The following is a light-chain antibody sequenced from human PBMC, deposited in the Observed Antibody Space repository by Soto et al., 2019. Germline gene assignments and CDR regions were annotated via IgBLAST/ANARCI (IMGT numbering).Light chain of an antibody. CDR3: SSYTSSSTL. J-gene: IGLJ2*01. CDR1: SSDDGGYNY. Sequence: QSVLTQPASVSGSPGQSITISCTGTSSDDGGYNYVSWYQQHPDKVPKLMIYDVSNRPSGISNRFSGYKSGNTASLTISGLQAEDEADYYCSSYTSSSTLFGGGTKLTVL. CDR2: DVS. V-gene: IGLV2-14*01.